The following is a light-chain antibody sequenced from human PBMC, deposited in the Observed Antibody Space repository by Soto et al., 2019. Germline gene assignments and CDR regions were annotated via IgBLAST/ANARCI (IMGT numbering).Light chain of an antibody. CDR1: QNIRGW. J-gene: IGKJ1*01. Sequence: DIQMTQSPSTLSAFVGDRVTITCRASQNIRGWLAWYQQRPGKAPDLLIFEASRLEGGVPSRFSGSGSGTEFTLTIDSLQPADLATYYCQQYDSYSPPFCQGTRVEFK. CDR3: QQYDSYSPP. CDR2: EAS. V-gene: IGKV1-5*01.